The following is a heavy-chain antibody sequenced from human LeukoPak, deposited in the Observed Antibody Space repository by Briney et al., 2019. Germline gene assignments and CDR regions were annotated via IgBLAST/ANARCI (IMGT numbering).Heavy chain of an antibody. CDR1: GGSISSGGYY. J-gene: IGHJ1*01. D-gene: IGHD7-27*01. CDR2: IYTSGST. CDR3: AWDFQH. V-gene: IGHV4-61*02. Sequence: SETLSLTCTVSGGSISSGGYYWSWIRQPAGKGLEWIGRIYTSGSTNYNPSLKSRVTISVDTSKNQFSLKLSSVTAADTAVYYCAWDFQHWGQGTLVTVSS.